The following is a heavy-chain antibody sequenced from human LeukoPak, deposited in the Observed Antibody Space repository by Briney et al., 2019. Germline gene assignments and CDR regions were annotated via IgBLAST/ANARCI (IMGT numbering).Heavy chain of an antibody. V-gene: IGHV3-23*01. CDR1: GFTLSSYA. CDR3: ARSGGSYWY. Sequence: GGSLRLSCAASGFTLSSYAMSWVRQAPGKGLEWVSAISDTGNTYHADSVKGRFTISRDSSKNTLFLQMNRLRPEDAAVYYCARSGGSYWYWGQGTLVTVSS. CDR2: ISDTGNT. J-gene: IGHJ4*02. D-gene: IGHD1-26*01.